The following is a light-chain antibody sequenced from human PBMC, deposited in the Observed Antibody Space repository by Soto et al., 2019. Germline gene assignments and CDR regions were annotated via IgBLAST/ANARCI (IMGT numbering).Light chain of an antibody. J-gene: IGKJ4*01. V-gene: IGKV3-11*01. CDR3: QQQSTWPLT. CDR1: QSISTY. CDR2: GAS. Sequence: VLTQSPATLSLSPGERATLSCRSSQSISTYLAWYQQKPGQAPRLLIYGASNRASGIPARFSGSGSGTDFTRTISSLEPEDFGVYYCQQQSTWPLTFGGGTKVEIK.